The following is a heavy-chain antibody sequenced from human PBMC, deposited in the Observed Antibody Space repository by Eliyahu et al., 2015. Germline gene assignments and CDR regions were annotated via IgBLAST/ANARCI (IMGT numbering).Heavy chain of an antibody. CDR2: IYYSGST. D-gene: IGHD3-22*01. V-gene: IGHV4-59*01. CDR3: ARAGYYYDSSGYYPSYYYYYGMDV. Sequence: LVKPSETLSLTCTVSGGSISSYYWSWIRQPPRKGLEWIGYIYYSGSTNYNPSLKXRVTISVDTSKNQXSLKLSSVTAADTAVYYCARAGYYYDSSGYYPSYYYYYGMDVWGQGTTVTVSS. CDR1: GGSISSYY. J-gene: IGHJ6*02.